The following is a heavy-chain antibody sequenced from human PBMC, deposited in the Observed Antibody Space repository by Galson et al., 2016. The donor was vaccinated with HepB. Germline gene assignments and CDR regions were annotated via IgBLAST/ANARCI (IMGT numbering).Heavy chain of an antibody. CDR1: GFTFSDKS. Sequence: SCAASGFTFSDKSMPWVRQAPGKGLEWLSYMNADTSVTYYAQKFQGRLTITGDTSISTAYMELNSLTSDDTAVYYCAREPGMAAFWGHGTLVTVSS. V-gene: IGHV1-2*02. D-gene: IGHD6-13*01. J-gene: IGHJ4*01. CDR2: MNADTSVT. CDR3: AREPGMAAF.